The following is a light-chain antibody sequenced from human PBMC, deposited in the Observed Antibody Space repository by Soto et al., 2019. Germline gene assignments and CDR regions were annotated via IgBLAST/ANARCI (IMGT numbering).Light chain of an antibody. J-gene: IGKJ4*01. CDR1: QSVRTN. V-gene: IGKV3-15*01. Sequence: EVVVTQSPAPLSVSLGGRATLSCRASQSVRTNLAWYQQKPGQAPRLLIYAASTRATGIPARFSGSGSGTEFTLTITSLQSEDFAVYYCQQYNNWPPLTFGGGTKVEIK. CDR2: AAS. CDR3: QQYNNWPPLT.